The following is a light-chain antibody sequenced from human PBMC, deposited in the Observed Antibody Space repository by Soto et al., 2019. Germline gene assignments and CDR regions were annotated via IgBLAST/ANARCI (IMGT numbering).Light chain of an antibody. CDR1: SSDVGGYNY. J-gene: IGLJ1*01. Sequence: QSVLTQPPSASGSFGQSVTISCTGTSSDVGGYNYVSGYQQHPGKAPKLMIYEVSERPSGVPDRFSGSKSGNTASLTVSGLQADDEADYYCSSYSGTNYHYVFGTGTKLTVL. V-gene: IGLV2-8*01. CDR2: EVS. CDR3: SSYSGTNYHYV.